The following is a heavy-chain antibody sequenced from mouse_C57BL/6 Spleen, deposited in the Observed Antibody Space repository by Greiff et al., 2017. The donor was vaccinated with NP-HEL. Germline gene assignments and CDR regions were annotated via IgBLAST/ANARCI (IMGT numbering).Heavy chain of an antibody. Sequence: QVQLQQSGPELVKPGASVKISCKASGYAFSSSWMNWVKQRPGKGLEWIGRIYPGDGDTNYNGKFKGKATLTADKSSSTAYMQLSSLTSEDSAVYFCARSSLYAMDYWGQGTSVTVSS. D-gene: IGHD1-1*01. V-gene: IGHV1-82*01. CDR1: GYAFSSSW. CDR3: ARSSLYAMDY. CDR2: IYPGDGDT. J-gene: IGHJ4*01.